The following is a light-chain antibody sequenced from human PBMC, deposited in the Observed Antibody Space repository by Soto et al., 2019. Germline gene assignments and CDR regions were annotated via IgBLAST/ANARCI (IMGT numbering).Light chain of an antibody. Sequence: QSVLTQPPSASRTPGQRVTIPCSGSSSDIGSNSVNWYQQLPGAAPRLLIYGNDHRPSGVPDRFSASKSGTSASLAISGLRSEDEAFYYCQSYDSSLSVVFGGGTKLTVL. CDR2: GND. CDR3: QSYDSSLSVV. V-gene: IGLV1-44*01. CDR1: SSDIGSNS. J-gene: IGLJ2*01.